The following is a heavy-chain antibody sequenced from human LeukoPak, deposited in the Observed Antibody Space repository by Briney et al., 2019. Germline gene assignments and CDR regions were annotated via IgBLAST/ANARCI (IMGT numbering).Heavy chain of an antibody. J-gene: IGHJ4*02. CDR2: ISWNSGSI. V-gene: IGHV3-9*01. D-gene: IGHD6-13*01. Sequence: GRSLRLSCAASGFTFDDYAMHWVRQAPGKGLEWVSGISWNSGSIGYADSVKGRFTISRDNAKNSLYLQMNSLRADDTAVYYCAREKQQRGFDYWGQGTLVTVSS. CDR1: GFTFDDYA. CDR3: AREKQQRGFDY.